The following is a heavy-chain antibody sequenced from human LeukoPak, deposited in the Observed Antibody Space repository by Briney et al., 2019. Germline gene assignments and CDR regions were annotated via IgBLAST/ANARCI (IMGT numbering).Heavy chain of an antibody. CDR2: INHSGST. Sequence: PSETLSLTCAVYGGSFSGYYWSWIRQPPGKGLEWIGEINHSGSTNYNPSLKSRVTISVDTSKNQFSLKLSSVTAADTAVYYCASRGSDYDFWSGYRRISFDYWGQGTLVTVSS. CDR1: GGSFSGYY. J-gene: IGHJ4*02. CDR3: ASRGSDYDFWSGYRRISFDY. D-gene: IGHD3-3*01. V-gene: IGHV4-34*01.